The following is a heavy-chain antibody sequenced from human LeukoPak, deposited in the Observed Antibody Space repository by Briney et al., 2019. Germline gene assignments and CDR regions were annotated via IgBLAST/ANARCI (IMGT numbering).Heavy chain of an antibody. CDR3: ARGEADIVVVPAAIIRDF. CDR1: GYTFTNYY. D-gene: IGHD2-2*01. CDR2: INPGGGST. Sequence: ASVKVSCKASGYTFTNYYLYWVRQAPGQGLEWLGIINPGGGSTTYAQKLQGRLTMTRDTSTTTLYMELSSLRPEDTAVYYCARGEADIVVVPAAIIRDFWGQGTLVTVSS. V-gene: IGHV1-46*04. J-gene: IGHJ4*02.